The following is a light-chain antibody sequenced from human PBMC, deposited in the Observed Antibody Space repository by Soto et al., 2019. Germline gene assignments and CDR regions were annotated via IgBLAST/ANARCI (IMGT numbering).Light chain of an antibody. J-gene: IGLJ2*01. V-gene: IGLV2-23*01. CDR2: EDN. CDR3: CSYSSRVVVV. CDR1: SSDIGRYKL. Sequence: QSALTQPASVSGSPGQSITISCTGTSSDIGRYKLVSWYQQHPGKAPKLMIYEDNKRPSGGSNRFSGSKSGNTASLTISGLQAEDEADYYCCSYSSRVVVVFGGGTKLTVL.